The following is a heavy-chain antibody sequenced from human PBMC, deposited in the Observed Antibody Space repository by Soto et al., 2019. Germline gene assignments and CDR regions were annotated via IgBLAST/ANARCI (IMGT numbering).Heavy chain of an antibody. J-gene: IGHJ4*02. D-gene: IGHD3-10*01. V-gene: IGHV3-23*01. CDR3: AKKVNSGPGSQYFDY. Sequence: GGSLRLSCAASGFTFSSYSMSWVRQAPGKGLEWVSGFRSSGDGGTTYYADSVKGRFTISRDNSKNTLFLQMNSLRAEDTAIYYCAKKVNSGPGSQYFDYWGQGTLVTVSS. CDR1: GFTFSSYS. CDR2: FRSSGDGGTT.